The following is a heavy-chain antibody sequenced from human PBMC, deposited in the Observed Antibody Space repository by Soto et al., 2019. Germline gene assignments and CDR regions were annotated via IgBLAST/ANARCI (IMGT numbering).Heavy chain of an antibody. Sequence: QVQLRQWGTGLLEPSETLSLTCAVYGGSFSGYYWSWIRQPPGRGLEWIGEIHHSGGTNYSPSLKSRVTISIDTSKNQFSLKLNSVIAADTAVYYCARRVVPAAIGYWGQGMLVTVSS. V-gene: IGHV4-34*02. CDR2: IHHSGGT. J-gene: IGHJ4*02. CDR3: ARRVVPAAIGY. D-gene: IGHD2-2*01. CDR1: GGSFSGYY.